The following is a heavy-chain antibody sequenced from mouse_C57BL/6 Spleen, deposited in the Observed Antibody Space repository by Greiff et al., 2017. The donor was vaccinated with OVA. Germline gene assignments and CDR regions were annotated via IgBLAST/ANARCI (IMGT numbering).Heavy chain of an antibody. V-gene: IGHV5-12*01. Sequence: EVKLMESGGGLVQPGGSLKLSCAASGFTFSDYYMYWVRQTPEKRLEWVAYISNGGGSTYYPDTVKGRFTISRDNAKNTLYLQMSRLKSEDTAMYYCARLTSYYGSSYDAMDYWGQGTSVTVSS. CDR3: ARLTSYYGSSYDAMDY. CDR1: GFTFSDYY. CDR2: ISNGGGST. D-gene: IGHD1-1*01. J-gene: IGHJ4*01.